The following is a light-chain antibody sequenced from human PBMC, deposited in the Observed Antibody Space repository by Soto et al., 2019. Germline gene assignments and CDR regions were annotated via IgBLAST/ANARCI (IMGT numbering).Light chain of an antibody. J-gene: IGKJ4*01. Sequence: DIQMTQSPSSLSASVGARVTITCRASQGISNYFAWYQQKPGKVPKLLNYAASTLQSGVPSRFSGSGSGADFTVTIGSLQPGEVATDYWQEYNSAALAFGWGTKVEIK. CDR2: AAS. CDR1: QGISNY. CDR3: QEYNSAALA. V-gene: IGKV1-27*01.